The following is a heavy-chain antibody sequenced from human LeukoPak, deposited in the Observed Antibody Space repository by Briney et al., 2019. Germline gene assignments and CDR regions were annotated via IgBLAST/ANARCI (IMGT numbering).Heavy chain of an antibody. Sequence: SETLSLTCTVSGGSISSSSYYWGWIRQPPGKGLEWIGSIYYSGSTYYNPSLKSRVTISVDTSKTRFSLKLSSVTAADTAVYYCARGGNFFVKSWFDPWGQGTLVTVSS. V-gene: IGHV4-39*07. D-gene: IGHD2/OR15-2a*01. CDR2: IYYSGST. J-gene: IGHJ5*02. CDR3: ARGGNFFVKSWFDP. CDR1: GGSISSSSYY.